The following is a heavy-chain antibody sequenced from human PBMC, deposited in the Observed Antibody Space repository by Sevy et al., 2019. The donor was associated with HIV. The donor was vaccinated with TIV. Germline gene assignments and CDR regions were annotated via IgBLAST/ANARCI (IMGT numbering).Heavy chain of an antibody. CDR1: GFTFSSYS. V-gene: IGHV3-48*04. D-gene: IGHD3-22*01. J-gene: IGHJ3*01. Sequence: GGSLRLSCAASGFTFSSYSMNWVRQAPGKGLEWVSYISSSSSTIYYADSVKGRFTISRDNSKNTLYLQMNSLRAEDTAVYYCASLPNNYYDTSGSSGDDAFDLWGRGTMVTVSS. CDR3: ASLPNNYYDTSGSSGDDAFDL. CDR2: ISSSSSTI.